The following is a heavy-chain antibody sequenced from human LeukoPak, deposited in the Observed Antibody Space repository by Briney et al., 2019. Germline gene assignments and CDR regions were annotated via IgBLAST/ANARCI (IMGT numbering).Heavy chain of an antibody. J-gene: IGHJ4*02. Sequence: SETLSLTCTVSGGSINDYYWSWIRQPPGEGLEWIGNIYYSGTTSYNPSLESRVIISVDTSKNQFSLKLSSVTAADTAVYYCARDWNYYDSSGYYLPFDYWGQGTLVTVSP. D-gene: IGHD3-22*01. V-gene: IGHV4-59*12. CDR2: IYYSGTT. CDR3: ARDWNYYDSSGYYLPFDY. CDR1: GGSINDYY.